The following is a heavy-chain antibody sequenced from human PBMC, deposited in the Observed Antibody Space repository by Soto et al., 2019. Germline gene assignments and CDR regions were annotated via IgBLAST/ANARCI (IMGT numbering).Heavy chain of an antibody. J-gene: IGHJ4*01. Sequence: SETLSLTCTVSGGSISSGDSYWGWIRQPPGKGLEWIGYIDNSGTTYYNPSLKSRITMSIYTSTNQFFLKLSSMTAADTAVYYCARELTGYRYGTGEVYWRQGTLVTVSS. D-gene: IGHD5-18*01. V-gene: IGHV4-30-4*01. CDR2: IDNSGTT. CDR3: ARELTGYRYGTGEVY. CDR1: GGSISSGDSY.